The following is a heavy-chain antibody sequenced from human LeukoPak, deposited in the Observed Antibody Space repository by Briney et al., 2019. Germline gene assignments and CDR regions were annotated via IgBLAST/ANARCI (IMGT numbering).Heavy chain of an antibody. J-gene: IGHJ4*02. CDR1: GGTFSSYA. V-gene: IGHV1-69*06. CDR2: IIPIFGTA. D-gene: IGHD2-15*01. CDR3: ARDRGYCSGGSCYLGLEY. Sequence: ASVKVSCKASGGTFSSYAISWVRQAPGQGLEWMGGIIPIFGTANYAQKFQGRVTITADKSTSTAYMELSSLRSEDTAVYYCARDRGYCSGGSCYLGLEYWGQGTLVTVSS.